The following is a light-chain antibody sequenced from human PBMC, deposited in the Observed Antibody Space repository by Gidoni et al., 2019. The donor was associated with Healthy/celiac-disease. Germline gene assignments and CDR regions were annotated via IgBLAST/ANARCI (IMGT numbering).Light chain of an antibody. Sequence: EIVLTQSPATLSLSPGERATLSCRASQSVSSYLAWYQQKPGQAPRLLIYDASNRATGIPARFSGSGSGTDFTLTISSLEPEYFAVYYCQQRSNFLTFGGGTKVEIK. J-gene: IGKJ4*01. V-gene: IGKV3-11*01. CDR3: QQRSNFLT. CDR2: DAS. CDR1: QSVSSY.